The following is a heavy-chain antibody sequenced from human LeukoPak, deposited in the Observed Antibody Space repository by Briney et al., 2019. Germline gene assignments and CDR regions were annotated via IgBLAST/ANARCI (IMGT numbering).Heavy chain of an antibody. Sequence: SQTLSLTRTVSGGSISSGGYYWSWIRQPPGKGLEWIGYIYHSGSTYYNPSLKSRVTISVDRSKNQFSLKLSSVTAADTAVYYCASFIAAAGYYFDYWGQGTLVTVSS. CDR2: IYHSGST. CDR1: GGSISSGGYY. J-gene: IGHJ4*02. V-gene: IGHV4-30-2*01. D-gene: IGHD6-13*01. CDR3: ASFIAAAGYYFDY.